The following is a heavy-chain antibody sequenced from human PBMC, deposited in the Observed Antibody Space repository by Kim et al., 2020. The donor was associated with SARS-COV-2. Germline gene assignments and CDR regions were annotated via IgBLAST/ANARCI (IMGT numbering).Heavy chain of an antibody. CDR2: ISWNSGSI. D-gene: IGHD3-10*01. CDR3: ATSHYYGSGSDYYYYGMDV. V-gene: IGHV3-9*01. CDR1: GFTFDDYA. J-gene: IGHJ6*02. Sequence: GGSLRLSCAASGFTFDDYAMHWVRQAPGKGLEWVSGISWNSGSIGHADSVKGRFTISRDNAKNSLYLQMNSLRAEDTALYYCATSHYYGSGSDYYYYGMDVSGQGTTGTVSS.